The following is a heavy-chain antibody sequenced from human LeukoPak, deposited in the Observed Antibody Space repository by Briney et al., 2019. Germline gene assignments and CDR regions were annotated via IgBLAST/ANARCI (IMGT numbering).Heavy chain of an antibody. D-gene: IGHD3-10*01. J-gene: IGHJ6*02. V-gene: IGHV3-43*02. CDR3: AKDTVTMLRGVISYYYHGMDV. Sequence: PGGSLRLSCEASGFTFHDYAMHWVRQAPGKGLEWVSLITGDGGTRHYADSVKGRFTISKDNSKKSLYLQMNSLRAEDTALYYCAKDTVTMLRGVISYYYHGMDVWSQGTTVTVSS. CDR1: GFTFHDYA. CDR2: ITGDGGTR.